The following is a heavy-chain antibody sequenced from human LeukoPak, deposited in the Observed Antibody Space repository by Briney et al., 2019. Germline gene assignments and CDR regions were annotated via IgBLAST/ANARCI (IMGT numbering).Heavy chain of an antibody. D-gene: IGHD4-17*01. Sequence: GGSLRLSCAASGFTFSSYAMSWVRQAPEKGLEWVSAINDNGDTTYYAGSVKGRFTISRDNSKNTLYLQMNSLRAEDTAVYYCAKDYYGDFPNDYLGYWGQGTLVTVSS. J-gene: IGHJ4*02. CDR2: INDNGDTT. CDR1: GFTFSSYA. V-gene: IGHV3-23*01. CDR3: AKDYYGDFPNDYLGY.